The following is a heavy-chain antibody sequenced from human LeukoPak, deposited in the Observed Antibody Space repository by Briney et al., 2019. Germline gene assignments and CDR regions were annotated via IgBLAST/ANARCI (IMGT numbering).Heavy chain of an antibody. Sequence: PSETLSLTCTVSGGSVNSGSYYWGWIRQPPGKGLEWIGYIYYSGSTNYNPSLKSPVTISVDTSTNQFCLKLSSVTAADTAVYYGARVDSGYYLNWFDPWGQGTLVTVSS. CDR1: GGSVNSGSYY. V-gene: IGHV4-61*01. CDR2: IYYSGST. J-gene: IGHJ5*02. D-gene: IGHD3-22*01. CDR3: ARVDSGYYLNWFDP.